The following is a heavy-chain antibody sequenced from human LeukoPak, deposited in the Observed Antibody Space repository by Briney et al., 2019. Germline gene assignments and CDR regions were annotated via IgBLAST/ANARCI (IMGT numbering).Heavy chain of an antibody. CDR2: IRYDGSNK. CDR3: AKDPGEYSAYFL. Sequence: GGSLRLSCAASGFTFSSYGMHWVRQAPGKGLEWVAFIRYDGSNKYYADSVKGRFTISRDNSKNTLYLQMNSLRAEDTAVYYCAKDPGEYSAYFLWGQGTLVTVPS. D-gene: IGHD5-12*01. CDR1: GFTFSSYG. V-gene: IGHV3-30*02. J-gene: IGHJ4*02.